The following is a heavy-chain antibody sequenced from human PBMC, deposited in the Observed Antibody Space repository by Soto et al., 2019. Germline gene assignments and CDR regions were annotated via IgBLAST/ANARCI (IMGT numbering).Heavy chain of an antibody. Sequence: QIILKESGPTLVKPTQTLTLTCTFSGFSLSTTGVGVGWIRQPPGKALEWLALIYWDDDKRYSPSLRNRVIITKDTSKNQVVLIMTDMAPVETASYYCPLSRYGDFDYWGQGTLVTVSS. J-gene: IGHJ4*02. CDR1: GFSLSTTGVG. CDR2: IYWDDDK. D-gene: IGHD4-17*01. V-gene: IGHV2-5*02. CDR3: PLSRYGDFDY.